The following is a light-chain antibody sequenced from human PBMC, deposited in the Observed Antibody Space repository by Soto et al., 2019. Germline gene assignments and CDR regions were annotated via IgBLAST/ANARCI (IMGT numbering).Light chain of an antibody. V-gene: IGLV2-23*01. CDR1: SSDIGSYNL. J-gene: IGLJ3*02. CDR2: EGS. Sequence: QSALTQPASVSGSPGQSITISCTGTSSDIGSYNLVSWYQQHPGKAPKVMIYEGSTRPSGVSNRFSGSKSGNTASLTISGLQAEDEADYYCCSYSGSSTDWVFGGGTKLTVL. CDR3: CSYSGSSTDWV.